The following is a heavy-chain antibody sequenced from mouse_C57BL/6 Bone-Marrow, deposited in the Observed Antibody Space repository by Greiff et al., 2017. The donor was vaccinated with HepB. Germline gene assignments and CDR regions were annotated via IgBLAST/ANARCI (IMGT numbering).Heavy chain of an antibody. J-gene: IGHJ2*01. V-gene: IGHV5-4*01. CDR3: ARDRGTTVVATDFDY. CDR1: GLTFSSYA. Sequence: EVKLVESGGGLVKPGGSLKLSCAASGLTFSSYAMSWVRQTPEKRLEWVATISDGGSYTYYPDNVKGRFTISRDNAKNNLYLQMSHLKSEDTAMYYCARDRGTTVVATDFDYWGQGTTLTVSS. D-gene: IGHD1-1*01. CDR2: ISDGGSYT.